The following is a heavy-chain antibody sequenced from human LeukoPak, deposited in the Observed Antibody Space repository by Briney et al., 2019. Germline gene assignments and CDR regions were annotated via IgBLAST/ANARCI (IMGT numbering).Heavy chain of an antibody. CDR2: IYPGDSDT. D-gene: IGHD2-15*01. CDR1: GYRFTSYW. CDR3: ARRDNQIGDY. Sequence: GESLKISCKGSGYRFTSYWVGWVRQMPGKGLEWMGIIYPGDSDTRYSPSFQGQVTISADKSINTAYLQWSSLKASDTAMYYCARRDNQIGDYWGQGTLVTVSS. J-gene: IGHJ4*02. V-gene: IGHV5-51*01.